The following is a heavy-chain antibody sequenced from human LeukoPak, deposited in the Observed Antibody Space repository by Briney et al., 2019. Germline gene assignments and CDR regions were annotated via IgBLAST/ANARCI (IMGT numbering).Heavy chain of an antibody. CDR1: FSXXW. V-gene: IGHV3-7*01. CDR2: INKDGSEQ. J-gene: IGHJ4*02. CDR3: TRGGATSSWYWFF. D-gene: IGHD6-13*01. Sequence: FSXXWXXWVRQAPGKGPEWVASINKDGSEQYYVDSVKGRFTISRDNAKNSLSLQVSSLRAEDTAVYYCTRGGATSSWYWFFWGQGTLVTVSS.